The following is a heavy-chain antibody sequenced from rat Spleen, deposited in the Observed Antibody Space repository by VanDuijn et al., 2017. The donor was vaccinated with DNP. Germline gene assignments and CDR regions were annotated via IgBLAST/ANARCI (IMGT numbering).Heavy chain of an antibody. CDR2: ISSGGST. Sequence: QVQLKESGPGMVQPSQTLSLTCTVSGFSLTDYSAHWVRQPPGKVLEWIAAISSGGSTYYNSALKSRLSISRDTSKSQVFLKMNSLQTEDTAIYYCSRYGGYSALDAWGQGTLVTVSS. D-gene: IGHD1-11*01. CDR3: SRYGGYSALDA. CDR1: GFSLTDYS. J-gene: IGHJ3*01. V-gene: IGHV2-19*01.